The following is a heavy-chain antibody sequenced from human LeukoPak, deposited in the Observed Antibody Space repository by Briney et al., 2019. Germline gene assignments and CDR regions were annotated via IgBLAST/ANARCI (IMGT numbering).Heavy chain of an antibody. Sequence: PGGSLRLSCAASGFTFSNAWMSWVRQAPGKGLEWVSYISSSSSTIYYADSVKGRFTISRDNAKNSLYLQMNSLRAEDTAVYYCAGGARWPRTPSHFDYWGQGTLVTVSS. J-gene: IGHJ4*02. D-gene: IGHD3-10*01. CDR3: AGGARWPRTPSHFDY. CDR1: GFTFSNAW. V-gene: IGHV3-48*04. CDR2: ISSSSSTI.